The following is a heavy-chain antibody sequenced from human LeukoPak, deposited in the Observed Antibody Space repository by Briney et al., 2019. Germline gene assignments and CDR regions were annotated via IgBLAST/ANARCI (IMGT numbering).Heavy chain of an antibody. J-gene: IGHJ4*02. Sequence: SETLSLTCTVSGGSISSTSYYWGWIRQPPGKGLECIGSIYHSGTTYDNPSLKSRVAKSVDTSKNQFSLKLSSVTAADTAVYYCARLTVATRDRHFDYWGQGTLVTVSS. D-gene: IGHD5-12*01. CDR1: GGSISSTSYY. V-gene: IGHV4-39*01. CDR2: IYHSGTT. CDR3: ARLTVATRDRHFDY.